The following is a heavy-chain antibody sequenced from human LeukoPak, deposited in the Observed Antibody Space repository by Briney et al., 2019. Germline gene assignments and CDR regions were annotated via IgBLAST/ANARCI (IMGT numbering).Heavy chain of an antibody. J-gene: IGHJ6*03. D-gene: IGHD3-16*01. Sequence: PSETLSLTCTVSGGSINSYYWTWIRQPPGKGLEWIGYFYNSGSTNYNPSLKSRVTISVDTSKNQFSLKLSSVTAAATAVYYCARVITGLADYYYYMDVWGKGTTVTVSS. CDR2: FYNSGST. CDR1: GGSINSYY. V-gene: IGHV4-59*12. CDR3: ARVITGLADYYYYMDV.